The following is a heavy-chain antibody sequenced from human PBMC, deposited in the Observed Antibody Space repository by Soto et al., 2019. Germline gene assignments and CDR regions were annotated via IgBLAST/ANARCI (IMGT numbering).Heavy chain of an antibody. CDR1: GYSFTSYW. J-gene: IGHJ6*03. Sequence: EVQLVQSGAEVKKPGESLKISCKGSGYSFTSYWIGWVRQMPGKGLEWMGIIYPGDSDTRYSPSFQGQVTISADKSISTAYLQWSSLKASDTAMYYCARRATEPYYYSYMDVWGKGTTVTVSS. CDR2: IYPGDSDT. D-gene: IGHD5-12*01. CDR3: ARRATEPYYYSYMDV. V-gene: IGHV5-51*03.